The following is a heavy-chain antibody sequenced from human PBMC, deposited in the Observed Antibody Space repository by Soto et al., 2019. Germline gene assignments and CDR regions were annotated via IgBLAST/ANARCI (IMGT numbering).Heavy chain of an antibody. Sequence: GSLRLSCAASGFTFSSYAMSWVRQAPGKGLEWVSAISGSGGNTYYADSVKGRFTVSRDNSKNTLSLQMNSLRAEDTAVYYCAKDLDCSSTSCYRDYWGQGTLVTVSS. CDR2: ISGSGGNT. J-gene: IGHJ4*02. CDR3: AKDLDCSSTSCYRDY. V-gene: IGHV3-23*01. D-gene: IGHD2-2*02. CDR1: GFTFSSYA.